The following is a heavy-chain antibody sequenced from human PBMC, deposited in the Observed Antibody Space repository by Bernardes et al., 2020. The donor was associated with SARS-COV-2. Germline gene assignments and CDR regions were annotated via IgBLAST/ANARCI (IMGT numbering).Heavy chain of an antibody. CDR3: ARGGSYFAFPHEY. D-gene: IGHD1-26*01. J-gene: IGHJ4*02. CDR1: GFTFSDHW. CDR2: INTDGTTT. V-gene: IGHV3-74*01. Sequence: GGSLRVSCEASGFTFSDHWMHWVRQAPGKGLVWVSRINTDGTTTNYADSVKGRFTISRDNAKNTLYLQMTSLRAEDTAVYYCARGGSYFAFPHEYWGQGALVTVSS.